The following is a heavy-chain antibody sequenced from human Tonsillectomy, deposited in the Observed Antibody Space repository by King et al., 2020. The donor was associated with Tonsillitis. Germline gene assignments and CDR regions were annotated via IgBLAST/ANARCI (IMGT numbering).Heavy chain of an antibody. CDR1: GFPFNNYA. V-gene: IGHV3-30*09. D-gene: IGHD3-10*01. J-gene: IGHJ3*02. CDR3: ATEGGRGLSGDAFDI. Sequence: VQLVESGGGVVQPGRSLRLSCAASGFPFNNYAMHWVRQAPGKGLEWVAFISYDATNKYYADFVKGRFAISRDNSKNTLDLQMNSLRTEDTAVYYCATEGGRGLSGDAFDIWGQGTVVTVSS. CDR2: ISYDATNK.